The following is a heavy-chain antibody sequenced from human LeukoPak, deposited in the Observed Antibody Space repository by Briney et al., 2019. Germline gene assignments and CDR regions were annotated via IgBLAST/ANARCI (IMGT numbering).Heavy chain of an antibody. CDR3: ARDGQGDWNYVRGIYYYYGMDV. V-gene: IGHV3-66*01. CDR2: IYSGGST. Sequence: GGSLRLSCAASGFTVSSNYMSWVRQAPGKGLEWVSVIYSGGSTYYADSVKGRFTISRDNSKNTLHLQMNSLRAEDTAVYYCARDGQGDWNYVRGIYYYYGMDVWGQGTTVTVSS. J-gene: IGHJ6*02. D-gene: IGHD1-7*01. CDR1: GFTVSSNY.